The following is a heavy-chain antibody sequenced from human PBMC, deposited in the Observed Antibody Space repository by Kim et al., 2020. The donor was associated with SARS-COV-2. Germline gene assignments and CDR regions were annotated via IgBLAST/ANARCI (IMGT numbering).Heavy chain of an antibody. Sequence: SETLSLTCTVSGGSISSSSYYWGWIRQPPGKGLEWIGSIYYSGSTYYNPSLKSRVTISVDTSKNQFSLKLSSVTAADTAVYYCARRRQYSSSSFVGRNWFDPWGQGTLVTVSS. CDR1: GGSISSSSYY. J-gene: IGHJ5*02. CDR2: IYYSGST. CDR3: ARRRQYSSSSFVGRNWFDP. D-gene: IGHD6-6*01. V-gene: IGHV4-39*01.